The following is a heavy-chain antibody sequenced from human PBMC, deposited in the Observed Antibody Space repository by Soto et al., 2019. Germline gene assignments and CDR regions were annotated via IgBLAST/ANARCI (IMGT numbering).Heavy chain of an antibody. Sequence: PSETLSLTCTVSGGSISSYHWSWIRQPPGKGLEWIGYIYYSGSTNYNPSLKSRVTISVDTSKNQFSLKLSSVTAADTAMYYCARRYSYGPISAFDIWGQGTMVTVSS. CDR3: ARRYSYGPISAFDI. J-gene: IGHJ3*02. CDR1: GGSISSYH. D-gene: IGHD5-18*01. CDR2: IYYSGST. V-gene: IGHV4-59*01.